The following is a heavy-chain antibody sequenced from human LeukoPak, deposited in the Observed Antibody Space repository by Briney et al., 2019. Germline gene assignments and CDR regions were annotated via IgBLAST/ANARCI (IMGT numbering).Heavy chain of an antibody. D-gene: IGHD4-17*01. CDR2: IYYSGST. J-gene: IGHJ3*02. Sequence: PSETLSLTCTVSGGSISSYYWSRIRQPPGKGLEWIGYIYYSGSTYYNPSLKSRVTISVDTSKNQFSLKLSSVTAADTAVYYCARGSYGDYGDAFDIWGQGTMVTVSS. CDR3: ARGSYGDYGDAFDI. V-gene: IGHV4-30-4*08. CDR1: GGSISSYY.